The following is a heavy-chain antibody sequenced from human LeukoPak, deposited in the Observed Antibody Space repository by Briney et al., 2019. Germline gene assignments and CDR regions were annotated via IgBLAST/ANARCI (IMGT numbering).Heavy chain of an antibody. V-gene: IGHV4-39*02. D-gene: IGHD2-21*01. CDR1: GGSISSSSDY. J-gene: IGHJ4*02. Sequence: SETLSLTCTVSGGSISSSSDYWGWIRQPPGKGLEWIGTIYYNGATQYNPSLKSRSTGSVDTSKNQFSLRITSVTAADTAIYYCARELRTCDGGCSGAYWGPGTLVTVSS. CDR2: IYYNGAT. CDR3: ARELRTCDGGCSGAY.